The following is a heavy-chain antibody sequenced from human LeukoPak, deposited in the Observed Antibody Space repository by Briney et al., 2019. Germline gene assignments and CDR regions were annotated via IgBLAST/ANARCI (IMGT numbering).Heavy chain of an antibody. CDR1: GGPMSSSPYY. J-gene: IGHJ3*01. V-gene: IGHV4-39*01. CDR3: ARHLAVAGGDTFDF. CDR2: IFYRGGT. Sequence: PSETLSLTCTVSGGPMSSSPYYWAWIRQPPGKGLEWIGNIFYRGGTSYNSSLKSRVTISVDTSKNQFSLKLNSVTAADTALYFCARHLAVAGGDTFDFWGPGTVVTVSS. D-gene: IGHD6-19*01.